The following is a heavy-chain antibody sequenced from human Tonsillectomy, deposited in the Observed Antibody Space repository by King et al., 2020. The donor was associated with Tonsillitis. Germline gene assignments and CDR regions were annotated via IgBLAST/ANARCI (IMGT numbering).Heavy chain of an antibody. CDR3: ARVPASGWYAHY. D-gene: IGHD6-19*01. Sequence: VQLVESGGGFIQPGGSLRLSCAASGFTFSSYEMNWVRQAPGKGLEWVSYISTSGSTIYYAASLKGRFTSSRDNAKSSLYLQMNSLRDEDTAVYYCARVPASGWYAHYWGQGTLVTVSS. V-gene: IGHV3-48*03. CDR1: GFTFSSYE. CDR2: ISTSGSTI. J-gene: IGHJ4*02.